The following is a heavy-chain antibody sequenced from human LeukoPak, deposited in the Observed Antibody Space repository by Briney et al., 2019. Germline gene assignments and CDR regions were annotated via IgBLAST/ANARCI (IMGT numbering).Heavy chain of an antibody. V-gene: IGHV3-23*01. CDR1: GFTFSHYA. D-gene: IGHD6-19*01. CDR2: ISGSGHST. CDR3: AKDGTELAVSVTVTDY. J-gene: IGHJ4*02. Sequence: PGGSLRLSCAASGFTFSHYAMTWVRQAPGKGLEWVSGISGSGHSTYYADSVKGRFTISRDNSKDTLYLQMNTLRADDTAIYYCAKDGTELAVSVTVTDYWGQGTLVTVCS.